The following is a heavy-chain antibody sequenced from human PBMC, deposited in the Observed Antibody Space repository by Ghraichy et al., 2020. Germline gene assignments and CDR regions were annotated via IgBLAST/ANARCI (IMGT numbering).Heavy chain of an antibody. V-gene: IGHV4-59*01. CDR2: IYYSGST. CDR3: ARDNVNCSSTSCSYYYYGMDV. D-gene: IGHD2-2*01. CDR1: GGSISSYY. Sequence: LSLTCTVSGGSISSYYWSWIRQPPGKGLEWIGYIYYSGSTNYNPSLKSRVTISVDTSKNQFSLKLSSVTAADTAVYYCARDNVNCSSTSCSYYYYGMDVWGQGTTVTVSS. J-gene: IGHJ6*02.